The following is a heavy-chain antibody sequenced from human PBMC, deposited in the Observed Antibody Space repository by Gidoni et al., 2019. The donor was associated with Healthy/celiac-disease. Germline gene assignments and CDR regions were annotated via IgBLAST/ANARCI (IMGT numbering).Heavy chain of an antibody. J-gene: IGHJ6*02. CDR1: GYTFTSSD. CDR2: MNANSGNT. D-gene: IGHD1-26*01. Sequence: QVQLVQSGAEVKKPGASVKVSCKASGYTFTSSDINWVRQATGQGLEWLGWMNANSGNTGYAQKFQGRVTMTRNTSISTAYMELSSLRSEDTAVYYCASGIVGATVTLSFYYYGMDVWGQGTTVTVSS. V-gene: IGHV1-8*01. CDR3: ASGIVGATVTLSFYYYGMDV.